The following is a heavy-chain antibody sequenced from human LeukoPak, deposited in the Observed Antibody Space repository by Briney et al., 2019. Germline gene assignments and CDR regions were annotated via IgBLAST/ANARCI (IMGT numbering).Heavy chain of an antibody. J-gene: IGHJ4*02. CDR3: AKGKGSEAAHFDY. Sequence: GGSLRLSYAASGFTFSSYAMSWVRQAPGKGLEWVSAISGSSGSTYYADSVKGRFTISRDNSKNTLYLQMNSLRAEDTAVYYCAKGKGSEAAHFDYWGQGALVTVSS. V-gene: IGHV3-23*01. CDR1: GFTFSSYA. CDR2: ISGSSGST. D-gene: IGHD2-15*01.